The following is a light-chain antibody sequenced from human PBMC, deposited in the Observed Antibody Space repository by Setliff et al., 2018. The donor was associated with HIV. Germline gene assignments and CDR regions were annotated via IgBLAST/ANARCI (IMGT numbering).Light chain of an antibody. CDR2: DVN. CDR3: CSYAGPSGVDV. Sequence: QSVLTQPASVSGSPGQSITISCTGTSSDVGGYKYVSWYQQRPGRAPKVIIYDVNSRPSGVSNRFSGSKSGNTASLTISGLQADDEADYYCCSYAGPSGVDVFGTGTKVTGL. J-gene: IGLJ1*01. V-gene: IGLV2-14*03. CDR1: SSDVGGYKY.